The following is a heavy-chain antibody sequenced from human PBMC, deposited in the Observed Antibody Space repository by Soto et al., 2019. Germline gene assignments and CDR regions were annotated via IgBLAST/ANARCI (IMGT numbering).Heavy chain of an antibody. CDR3: ARRTGYISSLLDS. Sequence: SVSEGNSRAYCWTCIIKPPGKGLEWIGYVHKSGATHYSPSLRSRVTMSLDTSNNHISLKLTSVTAADTAVYYCARRTGYISSLLDSRGQGALVTGSS. V-gene: IGHV4-59*08. J-gene: IGHJ4*02. D-gene: IGHD5-18*01. CDR2: VHKSGAT. CDR1: EGNSRAYC.